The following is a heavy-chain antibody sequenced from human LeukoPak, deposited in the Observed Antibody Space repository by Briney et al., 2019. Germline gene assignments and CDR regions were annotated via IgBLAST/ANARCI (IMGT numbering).Heavy chain of an antibody. V-gene: IGHV3-23*01. CDR1: GFSFSSHA. D-gene: IGHD3-10*02. J-gene: IGHJ4*02. CDR2: ISGSGSGT. CDR3: AKDVRGYNRPVDY. Sequence: GGSLRLSCAASGFSFSSHAMNWVRQAPGKGLEWVSAISGSGSGTDYADSVKGRFTISRDNSKNTLYLQINSLRAEGTAVYYCAKDVRGYNRPVDYWGQGTLVTVSS.